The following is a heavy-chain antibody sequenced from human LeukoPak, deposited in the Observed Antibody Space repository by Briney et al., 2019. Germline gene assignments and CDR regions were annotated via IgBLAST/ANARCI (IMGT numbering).Heavy chain of an antibody. Sequence: GGSLRLSCAASGFTFSRYWMQWVRQAPGKGPVWVSHITSDGSTTTYADSVKGRFTTSRDNAKNTLYLQMNSLRAEDTAVYYCVRDNYGVDYWGQGTLVTVSS. D-gene: IGHD3-16*01. J-gene: IGHJ4*02. CDR2: ITSDGSTT. CDR3: VRDNYGVDY. V-gene: IGHV3-74*03. CDR1: GFTFSRYW.